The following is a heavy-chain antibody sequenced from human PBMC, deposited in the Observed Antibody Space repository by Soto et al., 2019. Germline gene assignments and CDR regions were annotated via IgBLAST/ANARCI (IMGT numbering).Heavy chain of an antibody. CDR1: SGSVNSGSYY. V-gene: IGHV4-61*01. J-gene: IGHJ4*02. Sequence: QVQLQESGPGLVKPSATLSLTCTVSSGSVNSGSYYWSWIRQPPGKGLEWLGYVYYSGTTNYNPSLESRVARSVDTSENQFSLKLSSVAAADTAVYYCARDYWGNGLRCDYWGQGTLVTVTS. D-gene: IGHD3-16*01. CDR3: ARDYWGNGLRCDY. CDR2: VYYSGTT.